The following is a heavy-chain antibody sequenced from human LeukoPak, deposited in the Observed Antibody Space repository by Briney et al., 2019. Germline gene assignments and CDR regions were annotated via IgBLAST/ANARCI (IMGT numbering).Heavy chain of an antibody. Sequence: GGSLRLSCAASGFTFSHAWMSWVRQAPGKGLEWVGRIKSKIDGGTTEYAAPVKGRFTISRDDSKNTLYLQMNSLKTEDTAVYYCTTGLVRGVVKTSNWFDPWGQGTLVTVSS. J-gene: IGHJ5*02. CDR2: IKSKIDGGTT. D-gene: IGHD3-10*01. CDR1: GFTFSHAW. CDR3: TTGLVRGVVKTSNWFDP. V-gene: IGHV3-15*01.